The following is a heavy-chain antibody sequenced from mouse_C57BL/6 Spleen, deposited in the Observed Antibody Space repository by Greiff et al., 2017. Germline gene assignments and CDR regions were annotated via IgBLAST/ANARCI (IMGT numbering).Heavy chain of an antibody. J-gene: IGHJ4*01. CDR2: IYWDDDK. D-gene: IGHD1-1*01. CDR3: ARRAGDYGSSYGSYAMDY. V-gene: IGHV8-12*01. Sequence: QVTLKESGPGILQSSQTLSLTCSFSGFSLSTSGMGVSWIRQPSGKGLEWLAHIYWDDDKRYNPSLKSRLTISKDTSRNQVFLKITSVDTADTATYYCARRAGDYGSSYGSYAMDYWGQGTSVTVSS. CDR1: GFSLSTSGMG.